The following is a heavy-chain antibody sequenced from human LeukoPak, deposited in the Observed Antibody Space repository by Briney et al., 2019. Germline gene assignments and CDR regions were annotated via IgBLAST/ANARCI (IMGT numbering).Heavy chain of an antibody. CDR1: GGSFSGYY. Sequence: PSETLSLTCAVYGGSFSGYYWSWIRQPPGKGLEWIGEINHSGSTNYNPSLKSRVTISVDTSRNQFSLKLSSVTAADTAVYYCARGLYIKQQQLVKGPGYGNWFDPWGQGTLVAVSS. D-gene: IGHD6-13*01. J-gene: IGHJ5*02. CDR2: INHSGST. V-gene: IGHV4-34*01. CDR3: ARGLYIKQQQLVKGPGYGNWFDP.